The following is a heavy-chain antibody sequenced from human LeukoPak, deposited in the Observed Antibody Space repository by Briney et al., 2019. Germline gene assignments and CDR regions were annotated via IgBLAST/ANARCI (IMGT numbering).Heavy chain of an antibody. D-gene: IGHD3-22*01. CDR3: AKDGKEYYSDSSGFSDY. Sequence: GRSLGLSCVASGFSFSSYGMHWVRQAPGKGLEWVAVISYEGSNKYYADSVKGRFTVSRDNSKKTLNLQMNSLRVEDTAVYYCAKDGKEYYSDSSGFSDYWGQGTLVTVSS. CDR2: ISYEGSNK. CDR1: GFSFSSYG. V-gene: IGHV3-30*18. J-gene: IGHJ4*02.